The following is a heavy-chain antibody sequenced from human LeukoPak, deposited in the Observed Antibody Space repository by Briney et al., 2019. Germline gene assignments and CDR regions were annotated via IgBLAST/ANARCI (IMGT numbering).Heavy chain of an antibody. V-gene: IGHV3-21*01. CDR1: GFTFSSYS. CDR3: ARDQDYDSSGDAFDI. Sequence: PGGSLRLSCAASGFTFSSYSMNWVRQAPGKGLEWVSSISSSSSYIYYADSVKGRFTISRDNAKNSPYLQMNSLRAEDTAVYYCARDQDYDSSGDAFDIWGQGTMVTVSS. D-gene: IGHD3-22*01. CDR2: ISSSSSYI. J-gene: IGHJ3*02.